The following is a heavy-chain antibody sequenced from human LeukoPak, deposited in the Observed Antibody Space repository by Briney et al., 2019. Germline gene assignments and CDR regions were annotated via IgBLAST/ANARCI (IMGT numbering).Heavy chain of an antibody. CDR1: GFTFSSYS. CDR3: ARVPRRGERFDP. D-gene: IGHD3-10*01. CDR2: ILEDGSNQ. Sequence: GGSLRLSCAASGFTFSSYSMNWVRQAPGKGLDWVAVILEDGSNQYYADSVKGRFTISRDNSKNTLFLQMNSLRGEDTAVYYCARVPRRGERFDPWGQGTLVTVSS. J-gene: IGHJ5*02. V-gene: IGHV3-30*03.